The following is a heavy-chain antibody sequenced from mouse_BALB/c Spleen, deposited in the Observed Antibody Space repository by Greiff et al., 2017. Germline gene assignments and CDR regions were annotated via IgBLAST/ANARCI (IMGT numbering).Heavy chain of an antibody. CDR2: ISYSGST. Sequence: EVKLMESGPGLVKPSQSLSLTCTVTGYSITSDYAWNWIRQFPGNKLEWMGYISYSGSTSYNPSLKSRISITRDTSKNQFFLQLNSVTTEYTATYDSARWNCASSYGYFDYWGQGTTLTVSA. CDR3: ARWNCASSYGYFDY. CDR1: GYSITSDYA. V-gene: IGHV3-2*02. D-gene: IGHD1-1*01. J-gene: IGHJ2*01.